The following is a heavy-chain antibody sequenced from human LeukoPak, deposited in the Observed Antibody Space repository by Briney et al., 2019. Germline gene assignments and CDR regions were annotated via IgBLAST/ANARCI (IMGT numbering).Heavy chain of an antibody. D-gene: IGHD2-15*01. CDR3: ARGRGSLWVARRTDAFDI. CDR1: GGTFSSYA. V-gene: IGHV1-69*13. CDR2: IIPIFGTA. J-gene: IGHJ3*02. Sequence: SVKVSCKASGGTFSSYAISWVRQAPGQGLEWMGGIIPIFGTANYAQKFQGRVTITADESTSTAYMELSSLRSEDTAVYYCARGRGSLWVARRTDAFDIWGQGTMVTVSS.